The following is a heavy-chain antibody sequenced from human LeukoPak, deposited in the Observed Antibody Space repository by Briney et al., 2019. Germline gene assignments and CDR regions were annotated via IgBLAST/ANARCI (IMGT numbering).Heavy chain of an antibody. D-gene: IGHD6-13*01. V-gene: IGHV1-69*06. CDR1: GYTFTSYG. CDR3: ARGKSLLAAVINWFDP. CDR2: IIPIFGTA. J-gene: IGHJ5*02. Sequence: SVKVSCKASGYTFTSYGISWVRQATGQGLEWMGGIIPIFGTANYAQKFQGRVTITADKSTSTAYMELSSLRSEDTAVYYCARGKSLLAAVINWFDPWGQGTLVTVSS.